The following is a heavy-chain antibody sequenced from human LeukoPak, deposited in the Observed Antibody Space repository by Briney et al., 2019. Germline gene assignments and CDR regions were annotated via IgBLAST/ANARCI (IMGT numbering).Heavy chain of an antibody. CDR3: ARDVGSFDRGASYFDY. V-gene: IGHV3-33*01. J-gene: IGHJ4*02. Sequence: PGGSLRLSCAASGFSFSSNGIHWVRQAPGKGLEWVGCIWYDGSKKYYADSMKGRFTISRDNSKNTLYLQMSSLRVEDTAVYHCARDVGSFDRGASYFDYWGQGTLVTVSS. D-gene: IGHD3-10*01. CDR2: IWYDGSKK. CDR1: GFSFSSNG.